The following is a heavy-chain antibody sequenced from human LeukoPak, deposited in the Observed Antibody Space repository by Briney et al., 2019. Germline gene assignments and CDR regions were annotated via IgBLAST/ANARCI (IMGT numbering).Heavy chain of an antibody. CDR2: IWYDGSNK. V-gene: IGHV3-30*02. Sequence: PGGSLRLSCAASGFTFSSYGMHWVRQAPGKGLEWVAVIWYDGSNKYYADSVKGRFTISRDNSKNTLHLQMNSLRAEDTAVYYCKNRAAVVTMIVVVTLGVAYYYYYMDVWGKGTTVTVSS. CDR3: KNRAAVVTMIVVVTLGVAYYYYYMDV. CDR1: GFTFSSYG. J-gene: IGHJ6*03. D-gene: IGHD3-22*01.